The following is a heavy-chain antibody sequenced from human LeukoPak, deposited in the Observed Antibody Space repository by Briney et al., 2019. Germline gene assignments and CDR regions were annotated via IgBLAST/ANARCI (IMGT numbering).Heavy chain of an antibody. V-gene: IGHV3-7*03. D-gene: IGHD6-13*01. Sequence: GGSLRLSCAASGFTFTRYWMSWVRQAPGKGLEWVANIKEDGSEKYYVDSVKGRFTISRDNAKNSVSLQMNSLRAEDTAVYYCAKEAVRSSIAVAGTRYFQHWGQGTLVTVSS. CDR2: IKEDGSEK. J-gene: IGHJ1*01. CDR3: AKEAVRSSIAVAGTRYFQH. CDR1: GFTFTRYW.